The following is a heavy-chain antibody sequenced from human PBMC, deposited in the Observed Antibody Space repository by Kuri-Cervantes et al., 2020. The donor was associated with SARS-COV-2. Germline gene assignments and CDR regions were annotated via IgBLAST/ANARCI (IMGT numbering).Heavy chain of an antibody. CDR3: ARARLEWLPDAFDI. Sequence: GESLKISCAASGFTFSSYWMSWVRQAPGKGLEWVANIKQDGSEKYYVDSVKGRFTISRDNAKNSLYLRMNSLRAEDTAVYYCARARLEWLPDAFDIWGQGTMVTVSS. CDR2: IKQDGSEK. CDR1: GFTFSSYW. D-gene: IGHD3-3*01. V-gene: IGHV3-7*01. J-gene: IGHJ3*02.